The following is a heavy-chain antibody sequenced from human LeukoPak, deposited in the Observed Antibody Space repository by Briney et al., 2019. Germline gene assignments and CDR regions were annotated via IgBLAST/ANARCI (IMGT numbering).Heavy chain of an antibody. D-gene: IGHD3-22*01. CDR3: AGRGTTYYYDSSGQEFDY. V-gene: IGHV4-34*01. J-gene: IGHJ4*02. CDR1: GGSFSGYY. CDR2: INHSGST. Sequence: SETLSLTCAVYGGSFSGYYWSWIRQPPGKGLEWIGEINHSGSTNYNPSLKSRVTISVDTSKNQFSLKLSSVTAADTAVYYCAGRGTTYYYDSSGQEFDYWGQGTLVTVSS.